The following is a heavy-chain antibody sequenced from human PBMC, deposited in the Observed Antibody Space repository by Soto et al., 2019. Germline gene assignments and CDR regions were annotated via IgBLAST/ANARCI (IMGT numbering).Heavy chain of an antibody. CDR3: ASGGWGSSWYEGGSRIDY. Sequence: EVQLVESGGGLVQPGGSLRLSCAASGFTFSSYDMHWVRQVAGKGLEWVSAIGVAGDTYYPDPVKGRFTISRENAKNSLYLQMNSLRGEDTAVYYCASGGWGSSWYEGGSRIDYWGQGTLVTVSS. CDR2: IGVAGDT. CDR1: GFTFSSYD. V-gene: IGHV3-13*01. D-gene: IGHD6-13*01. J-gene: IGHJ4*02.